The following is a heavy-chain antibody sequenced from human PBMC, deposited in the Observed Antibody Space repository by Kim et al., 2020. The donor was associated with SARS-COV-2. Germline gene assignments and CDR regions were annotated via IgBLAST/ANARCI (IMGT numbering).Heavy chain of an antibody. V-gene: IGHV1-69*04. J-gene: IGHJ6*01. D-gene: IGHD2-15*01. CDR1: GGTFSSYA. CDR3: ARATGYCSGGSCYGRYYYY. CDR2: IIPMLGIA. Sequence: SVKVSCKASGGTFSSYAISWVRQAPGQGLEWMGRIIPMLGIANYAQKFQGRVTINADKSTSTAYMELSSLRSEDTAVYYCARATGYCSGGSCYGRYYYY.